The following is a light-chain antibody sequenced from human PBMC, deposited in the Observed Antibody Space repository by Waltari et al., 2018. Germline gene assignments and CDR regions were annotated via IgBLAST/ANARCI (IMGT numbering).Light chain of an antibody. CDR1: TGPVTNDHF. Sequence: QAVVTQEPSLTVSPGGTVTLPCGSSTGPVTNDHFPYLFQQKPGQAPRALIYDGTNRRSWTPARFSGSLVGGKAALTLSGAQPEDETVYYCLLSYAGARVFGGGTKLTVL. CDR2: DGT. V-gene: IGLV7-46*01. J-gene: IGLJ3*02. CDR3: LLSYAGARV.